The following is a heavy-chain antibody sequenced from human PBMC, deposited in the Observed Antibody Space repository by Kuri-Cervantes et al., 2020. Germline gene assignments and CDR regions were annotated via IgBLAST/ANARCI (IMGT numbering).Heavy chain of an antibody. V-gene: IGHV1-2*02. J-gene: IGHJ5*02. CDR3: ARVHGDPGNWFDP. CDR1: GYTFTGYY. Sequence: ASVKVSCKASGYTFTGYYMHWVRQAPGQGLEWMGWINPNSGGTNYAQKFQGRVIMTRDTSISTAYMELSSLRSEDTAVYYCARVHGDPGNWFDPWGQGTLVTVSS. D-gene: IGHD4-17*01. CDR2: INPNSGGT.